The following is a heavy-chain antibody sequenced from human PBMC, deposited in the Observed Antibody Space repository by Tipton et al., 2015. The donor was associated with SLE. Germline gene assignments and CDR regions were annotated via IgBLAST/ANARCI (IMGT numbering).Heavy chain of an antibody. CDR1: GVSISEHY. J-gene: IGHJ3*02. Sequence: TLSLTCNVSGVSISEHYWGWIRQPPGKGLESIGYIYTSGTTNSNPSLKSRVTMSRDTSKNQFSLKLSSVTAADTAVYYCARTNSYLDAFDIWGQGTMVTVSS. CDR3: ARTNSYLDAFDI. V-gene: IGHV4-4*09. CDR2: IYTSGTT.